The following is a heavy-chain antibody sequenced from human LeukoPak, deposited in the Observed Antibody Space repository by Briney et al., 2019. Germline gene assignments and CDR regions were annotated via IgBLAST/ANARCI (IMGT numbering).Heavy chain of an antibody. CDR1: GYTFTSCD. CDR2: MNPNSGNT. CDR3: ARQYSSSWYYMNYYYGMDV. V-gene: IGHV1-8*01. J-gene: IGHJ6*02. Sequence: ASVKVSCKASGYTFTSCDINWVRQATGQGLEWMGWMNPNSGNTGYAQKFQGRVTMTRNTSISTAYMELSSLRSEDTAVYYCARQYSSSWYYMNYYYGMDVWGQGTTVTVSS. D-gene: IGHD6-13*01.